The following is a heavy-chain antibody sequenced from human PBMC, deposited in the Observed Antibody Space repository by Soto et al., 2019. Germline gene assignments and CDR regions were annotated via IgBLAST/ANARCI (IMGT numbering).Heavy chain of an antibody. D-gene: IGHD3-9*01. J-gene: IGHJ4*02. CDR3: ARHGPYDILTGYYQYYFDY. V-gene: IGHV4-59*08. CDR1: GGSISSYY. CDR2: IYYSGST. Sequence: ASETLSLTCTVSGGSISSYYWSWIRQPPGKGLEWIGYIYYSGSTNYNPSLKSRVTISVDTSKNQFSLKLSSVTAADTAVYYCARHGPYDILTGYYQYYFDYWGQGTLVTVSS.